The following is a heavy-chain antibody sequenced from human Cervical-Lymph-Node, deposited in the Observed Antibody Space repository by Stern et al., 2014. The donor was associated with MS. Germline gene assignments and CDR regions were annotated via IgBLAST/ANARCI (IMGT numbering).Heavy chain of an antibody. J-gene: IGHJ4*02. CDR2: INPSGGSA. Sequence: VQLVESGAEVKKPGASVKVSCKTSGYTFTRYYMHWVRQAPGQGLEWMGIINPSGGSASYAQKFQGRVTMTRDTSTSTLYMELTSLTSDDTAVYYCAGGHTFDYWGQGTLVTVSS. CDR3: AGGHTFDY. D-gene: IGHD6-25*01. V-gene: IGHV1-46*01. CDR1: GYTFTRYY.